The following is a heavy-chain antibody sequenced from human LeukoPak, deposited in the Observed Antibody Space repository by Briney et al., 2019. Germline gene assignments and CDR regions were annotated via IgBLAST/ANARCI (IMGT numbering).Heavy chain of an antibody. Sequence: SETLSLTCAVYGGSFSGYYWSWLRQPPGKGLEWLGEINHSGSTNYNPSLKSRVTISVDTSKNQFSLKLSSVTAADTAVYYCARRSSSRNYYYYYMDVWGKGTTVTISS. CDR1: GGSFSGYY. J-gene: IGHJ6*03. CDR2: INHSGST. CDR3: ARRSSSRNYYYYYMDV. V-gene: IGHV4-34*01. D-gene: IGHD6-13*01.